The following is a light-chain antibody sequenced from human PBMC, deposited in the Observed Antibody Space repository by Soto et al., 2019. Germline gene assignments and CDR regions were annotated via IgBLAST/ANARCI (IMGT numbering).Light chain of an antibody. J-gene: IGLJ1*01. Sequence: QSALARRASVSGSPEQSVTISCTGTSSDVGTYNLVSWYQQHPGKAPKLIIYEVTERPSGVSNRFSGSKFGNTASLTISGLLPEDEADYYCCSYGGSSALPYVFGTGTKVTVL. CDR2: EVT. CDR3: CSYGGSSALPYV. V-gene: IGLV2-23*02. CDR1: SSDVGTYNL.